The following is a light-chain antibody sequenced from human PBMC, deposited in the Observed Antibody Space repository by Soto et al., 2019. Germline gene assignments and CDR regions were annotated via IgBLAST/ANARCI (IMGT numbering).Light chain of an antibody. CDR1: SSNIGSNT. CDR2: SNN. J-gene: IGLJ1*01. Sequence: QSVLNQPPSASGTPGQRVTISCSGSSSNIGSNTVNWYQQLPGTAPKLLIYSNNQRPSGVPDRFSGSKSGTSASLAISGLQSEDEAYYYCAAWDDSLNGYVFGTGTKLTVL. CDR3: AAWDDSLNGYV. V-gene: IGLV1-44*01.